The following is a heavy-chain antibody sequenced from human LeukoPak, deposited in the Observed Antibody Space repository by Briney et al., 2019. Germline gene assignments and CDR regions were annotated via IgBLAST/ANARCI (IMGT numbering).Heavy chain of an antibody. CDR1: GASVSRGSYY. CDR3: AGVIGNYDGRLDY. D-gene: IGHD1-7*01. CDR2: IYTSGST. V-gene: IGHV4-61*02. Sequence: SETLSLTCTVSGASVSRGSYYWNWIRQPAGKGLEWIGRIYTSGSTNYNPSLKSRVTISLDTSRNRFSLKLSSVTAADTAMYYCAGVIGNYDGRLDYWGQGTLVTVSS. J-gene: IGHJ4*02.